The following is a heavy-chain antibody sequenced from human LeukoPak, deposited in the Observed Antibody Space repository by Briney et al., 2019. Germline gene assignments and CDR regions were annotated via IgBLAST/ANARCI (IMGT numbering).Heavy chain of an antibody. CDR2: INSDGSST. D-gene: IGHD6-6*01. CDR1: GFTFSSYW. Sequence: GGSLRLSCAASGFTFSSYWMYWVRQAPGKGLVWVSRINSDGSSTSYADSVKGRFTISRDNAKNTLYLQMNNLRAEDTAVYYCARDGEYSSSSTSYYYYMDVWGKGTTVTVSS. V-gene: IGHV3-74*01. CDR3: ARDGEYSSSSTSYYYYMDV. J-gene: IGHJ6*03.